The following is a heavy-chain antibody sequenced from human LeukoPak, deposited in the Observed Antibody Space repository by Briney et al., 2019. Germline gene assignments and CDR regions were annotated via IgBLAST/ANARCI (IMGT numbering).Heavy chain of an antibody. D-gene: IGHD5-18*01. V-gene: IGHV1-69*05. Sequence: PSVKVSCKASGGTFSSYAISWVRQAPGQGLEWMGGIIPIFGTANYAQKFQGRVTITTDESTSTAYMELSSLRSEDTAVYYCATHGGYSYGLFDYWGQGTLVTVSS. CDR2: IIPIFGTA. CDR3: ATHGGYSYGLFDY. J-gene: IGHJ4*02. CDR1: GGTFSSYA.